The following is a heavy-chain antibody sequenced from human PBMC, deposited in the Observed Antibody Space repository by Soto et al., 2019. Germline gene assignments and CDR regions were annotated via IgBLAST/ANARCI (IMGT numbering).Heavy chain of an antibody. V-gene: IGHV1-69*13. CDR2: IIPIFGTA. Sequence: GASVKVSCKASGGTFSSYAISWVRQAPGQGLERMGGIIPIFGTANYAQKFQGRVTITADESTSTAYMELSSLRSEDTAVYYCAREEVERRGPGGWDNWFDPWGQGTLVTVSS. CDR1: GGTFSSYA. D-gene: IGHD1-1*01. J-gene: IGHJ5*02. CDR3: AREEVERRGPGGWDNWFDP.